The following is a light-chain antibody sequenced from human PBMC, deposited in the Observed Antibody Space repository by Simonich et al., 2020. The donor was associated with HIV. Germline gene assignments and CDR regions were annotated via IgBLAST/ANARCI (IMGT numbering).Light chain of an antibody. CDR3: QQYNNWPQT. CDR2: GAS. Sequence: EIVMTQSPATLSVSPGERATLSCRASQSVNINLAWYQQKPGQPPRLLHYGASTRATGIPARFSGSGSGTEFTLTISSLQSEDFAVYYCQQYNNWPQTFGQGTKVEIK. CDR1: QSVNIN. V-gene: IGKV3-15*01. J-gene: IGKJ1*01.